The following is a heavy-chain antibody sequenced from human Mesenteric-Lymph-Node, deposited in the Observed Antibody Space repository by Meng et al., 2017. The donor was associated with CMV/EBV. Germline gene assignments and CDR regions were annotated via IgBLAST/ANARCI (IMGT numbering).Heavy chain of an antibody. J-gene: IGHJ5*01. CDR1: GGSISSYY. Sequence: GSLRLSCTVSGGSISSYYWSWIRQPPGKGLEWIGSVYYSGDTDYNPSLKSRVTMSVDTSKNQFFLKLNSVTAADTAVYYCARILNTGTHGRGWFGLWGQGILVTVSS. CDR2: VYYSGDT. V-gene: IGHV4-59*12. D-gene: IGHD1-1*01. CDR3: ARILNTGTHGRGWFGL.